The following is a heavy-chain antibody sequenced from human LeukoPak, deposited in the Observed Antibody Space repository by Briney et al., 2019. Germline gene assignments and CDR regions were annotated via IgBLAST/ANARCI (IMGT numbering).Heavy chain of an antibody. CDR3: ARDKVVGPTHFDY. V-gene: IGHV3-53*01. CDR1: GFTFSSNY. Sequence: PGGSLKLSGAASGFTFSSNYMSWVRQAPGKGLNGVSVIYSGGSTYYADSVKGRFTISRDNSKNTLYLQMSSLRAEDTAVYYCARDKVVGPTHFDYWGQGTLVTVSS. D-gene: IGHD1-26*01. CDR2: IYSGGST. J-gene: IGHJ4*02.